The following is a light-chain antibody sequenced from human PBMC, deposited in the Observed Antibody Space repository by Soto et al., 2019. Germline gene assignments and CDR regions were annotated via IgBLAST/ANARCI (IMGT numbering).Light chain of an antibody. CDR1: NIGIGSRS. V-gene: IGLV3-9*01. CDR2: RDS. Sequence: SYELTQPLSVSVALGQTARITCGGKNIGIGSRSVHWYQQKPGQAPVLVIFRDSNRPSGIPERFSGSSSLNTATLTISRAQAGDESDYYCQVWDSSTVVFGGGTKVTVL. J-gene: IGLJ2*01. CDR3: QVWDSSTVV.